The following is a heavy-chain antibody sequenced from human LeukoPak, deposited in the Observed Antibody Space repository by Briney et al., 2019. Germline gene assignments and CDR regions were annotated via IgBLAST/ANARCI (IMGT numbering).Heavy chain of an antibody. D-gene: IGHD6-13*01. CDR2: INSDGSSR. CDR1: GFTFSNYW. CDR3: ASASSHRIAAGGDY. V-gene: IGHV3-74*01. J-gene: IGHJ4*02. Sequence: PGGSLRLSCAASGFTFSNYWMHWVRQAPGKGLAWVSRINSDGSSRNYADSVKGRFTISRDNAKNTLYLQMSSLRAEDTAVYYCASASSHRIAAGGDYWGQGTLVTVSS.